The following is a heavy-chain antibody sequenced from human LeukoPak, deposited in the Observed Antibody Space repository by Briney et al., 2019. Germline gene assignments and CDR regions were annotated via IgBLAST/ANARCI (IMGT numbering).Heavy chain of an antibody. CDR3: ARRLADCSGGSCYGTRYYFDY. CDR1: GSIFTSYW. J-gene: IGHJ4*02. Sequence: GASLQISCKGAGSIFTSYWIGWVRQLPGKGLEGMGISYPGDSDTRYSPSFQGQVTISADKSISTAYLQWSSLKASDTAMYYCARRLADCSGGSCYGTRYYFDYWGQGTLVTVSS. D-gene: IGHD2-15*01. CDR2: SYPGDSDT. V-gene: IGHV5-51*01.